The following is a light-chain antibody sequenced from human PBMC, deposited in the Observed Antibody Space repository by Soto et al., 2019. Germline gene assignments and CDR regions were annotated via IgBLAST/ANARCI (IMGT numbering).Light chain of an antibody. J-gene: IGLJ1*01. CDR2: EVT. CDR1: SSDVGGYNH. V-gene: IGLV2-14*01. CDR3: SSYASSSCSV. Sequence: QSVLTQPASVSGSPGQSITISCTGTSSDVGGYNHVSWYQIHPGKAPKLIIYEVTSRPSGVSYRFSGSKSGTSASLTISGLQAEDEADYYCSSYASSSCSVFGGGTKVTVL.